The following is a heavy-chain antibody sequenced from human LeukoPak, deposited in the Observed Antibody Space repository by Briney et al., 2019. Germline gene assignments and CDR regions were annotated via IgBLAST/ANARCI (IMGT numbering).Heavy chain of an antibody. CDR3: ANIVATQGY. J-gene: IGHJ4*02. V-gene: IGHV3-30-3*01. CDR1: GFTFSSYA. D-gene: IGHD5-12*01. CDR2: ISYDGSNK. Sequence: GRSLRLSCAASGFTFSSYAMHWVRQAPGKGLEWVAVISYDGSNKYYADSVKGRFTISRDNAKNSLYLQMNSLRAEDTAVYYCANIVATQGYWGQGTLVTVSS.